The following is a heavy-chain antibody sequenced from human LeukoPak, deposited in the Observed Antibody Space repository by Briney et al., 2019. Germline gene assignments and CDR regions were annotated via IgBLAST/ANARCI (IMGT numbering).Heavy chain of an antibody. CDR3: AMEGSGSEPDY. CDR1: GFTFDDYA. D-gene: IGHD3-10*01. J-gene: IGHJ4*02. V-gene: IGHV3-43D*03. Sequence: GGSLRLSCAASGFTFDDYAMHWVRQAPGKGLEWVSLISWDGGSTYYADSVKGRFTISRDNSKNSLYLQMNSLRAEDTALYYRAMEGSGSEPDYWGQGTLVTVSS. CDR2: ISWDGGST.